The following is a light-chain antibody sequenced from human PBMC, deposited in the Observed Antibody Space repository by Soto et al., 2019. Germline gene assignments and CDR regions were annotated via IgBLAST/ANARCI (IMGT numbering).Light chain of an antibody. CDR3: KQYNSYSWT. CDR1: QSISSW. Sequence: DIPMTQSPSTLSASVGDRVTITCRASQSISSWLAWYQQKPGKAPKLLIYKASSLESGVPSRFSGSESGTEFTLTISSLPPDDFATYYCKQYNSYSWTFGQGTKVEIK. J-gene: IGKJ1*01. CDR2: KAS. V-gene: IGKV1-5*03.